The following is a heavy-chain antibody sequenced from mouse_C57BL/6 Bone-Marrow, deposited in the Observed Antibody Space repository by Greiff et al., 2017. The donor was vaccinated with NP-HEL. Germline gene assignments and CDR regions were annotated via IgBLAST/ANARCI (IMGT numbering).Heavy chain of an antibody. V-gene: IGHV1-81*01. J-gene: IGHJ3*01. CDR3: ARGREGSWFAY. CDR1: GYTFTSYG. Sequence: VQLQQSGAELARPGASVKLSCKASGYTFTSYGISWVKQRTGQGLEWIGEIYPRSGNTYYNEKFKGKATLTADKSSSTAYMELRSLTSEDSAVYVCARGREGSWFAYWGQGTLVTVSA. CDR2: IYPRSGNT.